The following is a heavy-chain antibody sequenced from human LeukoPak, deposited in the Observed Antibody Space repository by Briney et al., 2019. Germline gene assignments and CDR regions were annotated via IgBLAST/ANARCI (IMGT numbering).Heavy chain of an antibody. CDR1: GASVSSGYYY. CDR3: ARDRGWELFDY. CDR2: IYYSGST. Sequence: SETPSLTCSVSGASVSSGYYYWSWIRQPPGKGMEWIGNIYYSGSTHYNPSLKSRVTISSDMSKNHFSLKLSAVTAADTAVYYCARDRGWELFDYWGQGSLVTVSS. D-gene: IGHD1-7*01. V-gene: IGHV4-61*03. J-gene: IGHJ4*02.